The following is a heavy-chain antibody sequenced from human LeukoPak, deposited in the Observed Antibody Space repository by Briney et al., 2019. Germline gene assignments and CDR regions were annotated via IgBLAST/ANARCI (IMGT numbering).Heavy chain of an antibody. CDR3: ARHQMDTGNRPFDI. D-gene: IGHD5-24*01. CDR2: IREDGSQR. Sequence: GGSLTLSCALSGFTITTYWMTWVRQAPGRGLEWVAKIREDGSQRPYVDSVKGRCTISKDNAKNPLYLQINNLRVEDTAVYFRARHQMDTGNRPFDIWGQGRMVTAAS. CDR1: GFTITTYW. V-gene: IGHV3-7*01. J-gene: IGHJ3*02.